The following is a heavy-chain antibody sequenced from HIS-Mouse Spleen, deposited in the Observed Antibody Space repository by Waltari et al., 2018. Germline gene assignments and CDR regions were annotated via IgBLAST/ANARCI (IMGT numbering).Heavy chain of an antibody. D-gene: IGHD2-15*01. CDR1: GFSLSNARMG. V-gene: IGHV2-26*01. CDR3: ARMTCNCSGGYNWFDP. J-gene: IGHJ5*02. CDR2: IFSNDEK. Sequence: QVTLKESGPVLVKPTETLTLTCTVSGFSLSNARMGVSWIRQPPGKSLAWLAHIFSNDEKSYSTYLKSRLTISKDTSRSQVVLTMTNMDPVDTATYYCARMTCNCSGGYNWFDPWGQGTLVTVSS.